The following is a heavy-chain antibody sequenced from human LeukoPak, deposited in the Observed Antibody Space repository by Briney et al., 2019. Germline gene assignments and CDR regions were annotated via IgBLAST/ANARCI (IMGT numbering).Heavy chain of an antibody. D-gene: IGHD3-10*01. CDR1: GFTFSSYA. J-gene: IGHJ4*02. CDR3: AKQGIWFGELPLDY. CDR2: ISGSGGST. V-gene: IGHV3-23*01. Sequence: GGSLRLSCAASGFTFSSYAMSWVRQAPGKGLEWVSAISGSGGSTYYADSVKGRFTISRDNSKNTLYLQMNSLRAEDTAVYYCAKQGIWFGELPLDYWGQGTLVTVSS.